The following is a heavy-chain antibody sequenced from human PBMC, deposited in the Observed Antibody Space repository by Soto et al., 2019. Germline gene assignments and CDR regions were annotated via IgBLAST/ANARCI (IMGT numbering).Heavy chain of an antibody. CDR1: GDSISSFY. J-gene: IGHJ4*02. CDR3: ARGGSMATDFDY. V-gene: IGHV4-59*01. Sequence: VQLQESGPGLVKPSETLSLTCTVSGDSISSFYWSWIRQPPGKGLEWIGYMYNSGSTNSNSSLKSRVTMSVDTSENQFSLKLSSVTAADTAVYYCARGGSMATDFDYGGQGTLVTVSS. CDR2: MYNSGST.